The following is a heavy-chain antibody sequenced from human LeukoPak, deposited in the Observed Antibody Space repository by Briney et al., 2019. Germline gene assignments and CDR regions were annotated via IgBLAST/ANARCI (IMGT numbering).Heavy chain of an antibody. CDR3: ARAGSQGGMDV. CDR1: GFTFSSYS. CDR2: ISSSSSYI. D-gene: IGHD6-13*01. V-gene: IGHV3-21*01. J-gene: IGHJ6*02. Sequence: GGSLRLSCAASGFTFSSYSMNWVRQAPGKGLEWVSSISSSSSYIYYADSVKGRFTISRDNAKNPLYLQMNSLRAEDTAVYYCARAGSQGGMDVWGQGTTVTVSS.